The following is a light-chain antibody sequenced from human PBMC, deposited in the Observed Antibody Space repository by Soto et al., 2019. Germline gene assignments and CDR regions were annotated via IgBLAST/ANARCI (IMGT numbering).Light chain of an antibody. J-gene: IGKJ2*01. V-gene: IGKV1-39*01. CDR2: GGS. CDR1: HGISSH. Sequence: DILMTQSQSSLSASVGDRVTITCRASHGISSHVNWYHQRPGKAPTLLIFGGSVLQNGVPSRFSGAGSGTEVTLTISSLQPEDSAVYYCQQRTDWPPVYTFGQGTKLEIK. CDR3: QQRTDWPPVYT.